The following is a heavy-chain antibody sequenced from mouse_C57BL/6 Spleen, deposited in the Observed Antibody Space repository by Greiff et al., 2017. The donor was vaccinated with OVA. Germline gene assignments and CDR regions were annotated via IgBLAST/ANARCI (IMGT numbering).Heavy chain of an antibody. CDR1: GFNIKDDY. CDR2: IDPANGDT. D-gene: IGHD1-1*01. CDR3: TATHYYGSSYVYFDY. Sequence: VQLQQSGAELVRPGASVKLSCTASGFNIKDDYMHWVKQRPEQGLEWIGWIDPANGDTEYASKFQGKATITADKSSNTAYLQLSSLTSEDTAVYYYTATHYYGSSYVYFDYWGQGTTLTVSS. J-gene: IGHJ2*01. V-gene: IGHV14-4*01.